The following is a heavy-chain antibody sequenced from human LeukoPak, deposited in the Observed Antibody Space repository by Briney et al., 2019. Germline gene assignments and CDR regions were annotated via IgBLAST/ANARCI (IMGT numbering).Heavy chain of an antibody. Sequence: GASVKVSCKASGGTFSSYAISWVRQAPGQGLEWMGGIIPIFGTANYAQKFQGRVTITADESTSTAYMELSSLRSEDTAVYYCARCLFVVVPAAIAPRLQYYYYYMDVWGKGTTVTVSS. V-gene: IGHV1-69*13. J-gene: IGHJ6*03. D-gene: IGHD2-2*02. CDR1: GGTFSSYA. CDR2: IIPIFGTA. CDR3: ARCLFVVVPAAIAPRLQYYYYYMDV.